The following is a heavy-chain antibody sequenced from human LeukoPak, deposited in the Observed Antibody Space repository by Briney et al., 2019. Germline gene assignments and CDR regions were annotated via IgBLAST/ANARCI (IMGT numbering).Heavy chain of an antibody. CDR1: GYTFGKYA. CDR2: IDGGNGDT. V-gene: IGHV1-3*01. CDR3: ARDQSRDIRVDFDY. Sequence: GASVKVSCKPSGYTFGKYAIHWVRQAPGQRFEWMGWIDGGNGDTRFSQKFQDRVSFTRDTFATTVYMEVTSLRSEDTAVYYCARDQSRDIRVDFDYWGQGTLVTASS. J-gene: IGHJ4*02. D-gene: IGHD2-15*01.